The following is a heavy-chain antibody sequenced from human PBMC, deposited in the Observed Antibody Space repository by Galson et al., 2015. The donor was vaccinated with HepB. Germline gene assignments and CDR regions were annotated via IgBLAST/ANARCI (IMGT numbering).Heavy chain of an antibody. J-gene: IGHJ4*02. CDR2: IYSGGST. CDR3: AAITYYYGSGDY. V-gene: IGHV3-66*01. CDR1: GFTVSSNY. Sequence: SLRLSCAASGFTVSSNYMSWVRQAPGKGLEWVSVIYSGGSTYYADSVKGRFTISRDNSKNTLYLQMNSLRAEDTAVYYCAAITYYYGSGDYWGQGTLVTVSS. D-gene: IGHD3-10*01.